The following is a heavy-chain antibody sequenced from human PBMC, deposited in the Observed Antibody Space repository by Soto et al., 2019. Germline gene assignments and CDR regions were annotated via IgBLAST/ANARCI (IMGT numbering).Heavy chain of an antibody. CDR1: GYPFPGYY. CDR2: INPNSGGT. CDR3: ARGGRSSPVLDV. J-gene: IGHJ6*02. Sequence: ASGKVSCKAYGYPFPGYYMHWVRQAPGQGLEWMGWINPNSGGTNYAQKFQGWVTMTRDTSISTAYMELSRLRSDDTAVYYCARGGRSSPVLDVWGQGTTVTVSS. V-gene: IGHV1-2*04. D-gene: IGHD6-13*01.